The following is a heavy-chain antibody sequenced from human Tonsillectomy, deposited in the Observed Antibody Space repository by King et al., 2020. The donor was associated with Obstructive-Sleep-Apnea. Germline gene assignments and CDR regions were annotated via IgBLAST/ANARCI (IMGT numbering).Heavy chain of an antibody. Sequence: VQLVESGGGVVQPVGSLRLSCAASGFTFSHYGMHWVRQAPGKGLEWVTVIWSGGLNHYYAESVRGRFSISRDNSRNTLDLQMNRLRIEDTGVYYCVRERGPFDGFDIWGQGTKVTVSS. CDR2: IWSGGLNH. CDR1: GFTFSHYG. V-gene: IGHV3-33*01. J-gene: IGHJ3*02. D-gene: IGHD3-16*01. CDR3: VRERGPFDGFDI.